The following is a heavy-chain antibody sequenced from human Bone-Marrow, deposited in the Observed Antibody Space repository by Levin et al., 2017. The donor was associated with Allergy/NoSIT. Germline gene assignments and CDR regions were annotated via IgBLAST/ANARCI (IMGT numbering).Heavy chain of an antibody. D-gene: IGHD1-7*01. CDR1: ASIFSVYG. CDR3: TKDLSVAGTLDYYFDQ. V-gene: IGHV3-30*18. Sequence: GESLKISCATSASIFSVYGMHWVRQAPGKGLEWVALISYDGSVKHYADSVRGRFTISRDNSKNTLYLQMNSLRPEDTAVYFCTKDLSVAGTLDYYFDQWGQGTLVTVSS. CDR2: ISYDGSVK. J-gene: IGHJ4*02.